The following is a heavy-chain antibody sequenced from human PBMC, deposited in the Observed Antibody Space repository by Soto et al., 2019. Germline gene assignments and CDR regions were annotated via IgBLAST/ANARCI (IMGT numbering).Heavy chain of an antibody. J-gene: IGHJ6*02. Sequence: TGGSLSLSCAASGFTFNTYTMNWVRQAPGKGLEWVSYISSSSSTIYYADSVKGRFTISRDNAKNSLYLQMNSLRAEDTALYYCETDMVGAMVRGPTYYYYGMDVWGQGTTVTV. CDR2: ISSSSSTI. CDR1: GFTFNTYT. CDR3: ETDMVGAMVRGPTYYYYGMDV. V-gene: IGHV3-48*01. D-gene: IGHD3-10*01.